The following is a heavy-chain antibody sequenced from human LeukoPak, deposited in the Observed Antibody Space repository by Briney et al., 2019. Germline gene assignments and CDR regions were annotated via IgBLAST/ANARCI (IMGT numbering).Heavy chain of an antibody. J-gene: IGHJ5*02. D-gene: IGHD1-26*01. V-gene: IGHV4-34*01. CDR2: INHSGST. Sequence: SETLSLTCAVYGGSFSGYYWSWIRQPPGKGLEWIGEINHSGSTNYNPSLKSRVTISVDTSENQFSLKLNSVTAADTAVYYCARGQWEIRFDPWGQGTLVTVSS. CDR3: ARGQWEIRFDP. CDR1: GGSFSGYY.